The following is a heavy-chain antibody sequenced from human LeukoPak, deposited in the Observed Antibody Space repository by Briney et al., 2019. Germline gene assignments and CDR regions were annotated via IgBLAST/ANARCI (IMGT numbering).Heavy chain of an antibody. Sequence: ASVKVSCKSSGYTFTTYGITWVRQAPGQGLEWMGWISTYNGNTNYAQKLQGRVTMTTDTSTSTAYMELRSLRSDDTAMYYCARDRMDTGAYFDYWGQGTLVTVSS. CDR3: ARDRMDTGAYFDY. J-gene: IGHJ4*02. CDR2: ISTYNGNT. D-gene: IGHD5-18*01. V-gene: IGHV1-18*01. CDR1: GYTFTTYG.